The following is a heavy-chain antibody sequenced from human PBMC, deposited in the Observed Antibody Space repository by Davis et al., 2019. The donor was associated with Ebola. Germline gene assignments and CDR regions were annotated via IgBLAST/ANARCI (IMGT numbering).Heavy chain of an antibody. Sequence: PGGSLRLSCAASGFTFSSYGMHWVRQAPGKGLEWVAFIRYDGNNKYYADSVKGRFTISRDNSKNTLYLQMNSLRAEDTAVYYCARGSRLEWLLSDYYYGMDVWGQGTTVTVSS. CDR2: IRYDGNNK. D-gene: IGHD3-3*01. CDR3: ARGSRLEWLLSDYYYGMDV. V-gene: IGHV3-30*02. J-gene: IGHJ6*02. CDR1: GFTFSSYG.